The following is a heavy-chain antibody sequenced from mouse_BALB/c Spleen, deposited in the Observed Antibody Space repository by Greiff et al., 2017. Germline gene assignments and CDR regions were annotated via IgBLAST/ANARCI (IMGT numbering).Heavy chain of an antibody. CDR1: GYTFTSYW. J-gene: IGHJ3*01. Sequence: VQLKESGPQLVRPGASVKISCKASGYTFTSYWMQWVKQRPGQGLEWIGAIYPGDGDTRYTQKFKGKATLTADKSSSTAYMQLSSLASEDSAVYYCARGGGYWGQGTLVTVSA. V-gene: IGHV1-87*01. CDR2: IYPGDGDT. CDR3: ARGGGY.